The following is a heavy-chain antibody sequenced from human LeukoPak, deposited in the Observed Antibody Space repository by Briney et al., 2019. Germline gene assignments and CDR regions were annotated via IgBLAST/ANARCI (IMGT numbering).Heavy chain of an antibody. CDR1: GGSISGYY. J-gene: IGHJ4*02. V-gene: IGHV4-59*01. Sequence: SETLSLTCTVSGGSISGYYWSWIRQAPGKGLEWIGYLYDSGTTNYNPSLRSRISISLGTSKKQFSLKMTSMTAADTAVYFCARGGWLQSLDYWGQGSLVTVSS. CDR3: ARGGWLQSLDY. CDR2: LYDSGTT. D-gene: IGHD5-24*01.